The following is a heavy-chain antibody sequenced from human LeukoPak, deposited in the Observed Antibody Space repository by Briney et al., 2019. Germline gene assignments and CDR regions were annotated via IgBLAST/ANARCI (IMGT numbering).Heavy chain of an antibody. CDR3: ASSRRGDAFDI. CDR1: GASINSGSFY. D-gene: IGHD3-10*01. J-gene: IGHJ3*02. Sequence: SETLSLTCTVSGASINSGSFYWVWIRKPAGKGLEWIGRIYTSGSTNYNPSLKSRVTMSVDTSKNQFSLKLSSVTAADTAVYYCASSRRGDAFDIWGQGTMVTVSS. V-gene: IGHV4-61*02. CDR2: IYTSGST.